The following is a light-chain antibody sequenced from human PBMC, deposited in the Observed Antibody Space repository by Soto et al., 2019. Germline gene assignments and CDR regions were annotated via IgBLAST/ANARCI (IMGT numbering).Light chain of an antibody. V-gene: IGKV3-20*01. CDR2: GAS. CDR1: QIVSSTY. J-gene: IGKJ3*01. CDR3: QHYGDFPFT. Sequence: EIVLTQSPGTLSLSPGERATLSCRASQIVSSTYLAWFQQKAGQAPRLLIYGASTRATGIPDRFSGSGSGTDFTLTISGLEPEDFALYYCQHYGDFPFTFGPGTKVEI.